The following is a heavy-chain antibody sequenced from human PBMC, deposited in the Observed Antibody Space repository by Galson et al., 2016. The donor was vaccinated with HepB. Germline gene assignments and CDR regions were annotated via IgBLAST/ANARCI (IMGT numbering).Heavy chain of an antibody. V-gene: IGHV3-48*02. D-gene: IGHD1-26*01. Sequence: SLRLSCAASGFKFSIYSMNWVRQAPGKGLEWVSYITSGSRVRYYAESVKGRCAISRDNARNSLSLQMNSLREEDTGVHYCVRERHGAMPPWDFDYWGHGTLVTVSS. CDR3: VRERHGAMPPWDFDY. CDR1: GFKFSIYS. CDR2: ITSGSRVR. J-gene: IGHJ4*01.